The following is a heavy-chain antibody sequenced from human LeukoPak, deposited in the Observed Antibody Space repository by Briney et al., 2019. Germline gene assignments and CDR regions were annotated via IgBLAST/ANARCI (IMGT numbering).Heavy chain of an antibody. CDR1: GFTFGDYA. CDR2: IRSKNYGGTT. Sequence: GGSLRLSCTGSGFTFGDYAMNWVRQAPGKGLEWVGFIRSKNYGGTTEYAASVKGRFTISRDDSKSIAYLQMNSLKTEDTAMYYCTTGPPSGSFDYWGQGTLVTVSS. CDR3: TTGPPSGSFDY. V-gene: IGHV3-49*04. D-gene: IGHD1-26*01. J-gene: IGHJ4*02.